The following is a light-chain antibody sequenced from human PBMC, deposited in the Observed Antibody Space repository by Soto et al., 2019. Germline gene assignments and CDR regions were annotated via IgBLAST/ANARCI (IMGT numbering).Light chain of an antibody. CDR3: QQYGNSRGT. J-gene: IGKJ1*01. V-gene: IGKV1-6*01. Sequence: ASQAIRNELGWCQHRXGKGPKLLIHAASXLQSEVPSRFRGSGSATEFTLTISSLQSEDFAVYYCQQYGNSRGTFGQGTKVDI. CDR2: AAS. CDR1: QAIRNE.